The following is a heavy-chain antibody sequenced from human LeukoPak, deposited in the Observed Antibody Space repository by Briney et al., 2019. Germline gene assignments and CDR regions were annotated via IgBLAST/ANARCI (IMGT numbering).Heavy chain of an antibody. J-gene: IGHJ4*02. D-gene: IGHD6-13*01. Sequence: SETLSLTCTVSGDSISSYYWSWIRQPAGKGLEWIGRIYTSGSTNYNPSLKSRVTMSVDTSKNQFSLKLSSVTAADTAVYYCARRYSSSWYFDYWGQGTLVTVSS. V-gene: IGHV4-4*07. CDR3: ARRYSSSWYFDY. CDR1: GDSISSYY. CDR2: IYTSGST.